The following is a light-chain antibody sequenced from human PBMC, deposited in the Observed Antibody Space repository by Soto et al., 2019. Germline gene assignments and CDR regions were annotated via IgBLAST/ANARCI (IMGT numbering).Light chain of an antibody. Sequence: QSSLTQPPSVSGAPGQRVTISCTGSSSNIGAGYDVHWYQQLPGTAPKLLIYGNSNRPSGVPDRFSGSKSGTSASLAITGLQAEDEADYYCQSYDSSLSGSYVFGTGTKDTVL. J-gene: IGLJ1*01. CDR2: GNS. CDR3: QSYDSSLSGSYV. V-gene: IGLV1-40*01. CDR1: SSNIGAGYD.